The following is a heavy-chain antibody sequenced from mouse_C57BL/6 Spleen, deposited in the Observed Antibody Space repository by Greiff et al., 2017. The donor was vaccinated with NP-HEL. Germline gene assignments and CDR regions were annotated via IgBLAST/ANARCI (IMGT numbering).Heavy chain of an antibody. CDR3: ALDSSGEAWFAY. CDR1: GYTFTSYW. Sequence: QVQLQQPGAELVMPGASVKLSCKASGYTFTSYWMHWVKQRPGQGLEWIGEIDPSDSYTNYNQKFKGKSTLTVDKSSSTAYMQLSSLTSEDSAVYYCALDSSGEAWFAYWGQGTLVTVSA. V-gene: IGHV1-69*01. CDR2: IDPSDSYT. J-gene: IGHJ3*01. D-gene: IGHD3-2*02.